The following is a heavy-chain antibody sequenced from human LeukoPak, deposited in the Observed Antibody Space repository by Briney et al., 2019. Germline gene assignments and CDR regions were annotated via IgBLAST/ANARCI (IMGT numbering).Heavy chain of an antibody. Sequence: GGSLRLSCAASGFTFSSYSMNWVRQAPGKGLEWVSFISTSSSYIYYADAVKGRFTISRDNAKNSLYLQMNSLRAEDTAVYYCARVPNEGFLEWNYYFYMDAWGKGTTVTVSS. CDR1: GFTFSSYS. J-gene: IGHJ6*03. CDR3: ARVPNEGFLEWNYYFYMDA. D-gene: IGHD3-3*01. CDR2: ISTSSSYI. V-gene: IGHV3-21*01.